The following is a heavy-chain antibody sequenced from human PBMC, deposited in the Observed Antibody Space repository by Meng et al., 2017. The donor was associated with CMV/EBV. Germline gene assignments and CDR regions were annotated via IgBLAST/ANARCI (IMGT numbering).Heavy chain of an antibody. Sequence: SQTRSLTCAVYGGSFSGYYWSWIRQPPGKGLEWIGEINHSGSTNYNPSLKSRVTISVDTSKNQFSLKLSSVTAADTAVYYCASITRRYSSGWYVGSNGVQNDYWGQGTLVTVSS. D-gene: IGHD6-19*01. CDR2: INHSGST. V-gene: IGHV4-34*01. CDR1: GGSFSGYY. CDR3: ASITRRYSSGWYVGSNGVQNDY. J-gene: IGHJ4*02.